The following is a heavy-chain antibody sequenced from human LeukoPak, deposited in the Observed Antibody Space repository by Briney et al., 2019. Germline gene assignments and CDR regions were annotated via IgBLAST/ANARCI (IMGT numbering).Heavy chain of an antibody. CDR2: ISGSGGST. CDR3: AKDPNYYDSSGYYYDY. J-gene: IGHJ4*02. CDR1: GFTFSSYA. D-gene: IGHD3-22*01. V-gene: IGHV3-23*01. Sequence: PGGSLRLSCAASGFTFSSYAMSWVRQAPGKGLEWVSAISGSGGSTYYADSVKGRFTISRDNSKNTLYLQMNSLRAEGTAVYYCAKDPNYYDSSGYYYDYWGQGTLVTVSS.